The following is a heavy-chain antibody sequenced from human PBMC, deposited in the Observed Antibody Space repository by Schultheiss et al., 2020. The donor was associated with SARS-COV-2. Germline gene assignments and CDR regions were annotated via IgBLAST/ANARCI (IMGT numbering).Heavy chain of an antibody. CDR3: AVSFVVPAATINWNYGQGYYYGMDV. J-gene: IGHJ6*02. V-gene: IGHV4-61*01. CDR1: GGSVSSGSYY. D-gene: IGHD2-2*01. Sequence: SCTVSGGSVSSGSYYWSWIRQPPGKGLEWIGYIYYSGSTNYNPSLKSRVTMSVDTSKNQFSLKLSSVTAADTAVYYCAVSFVVPAATINWNYGQGYYYGMDVWGQGTTVTVSS. CDR2: IYYSGST.